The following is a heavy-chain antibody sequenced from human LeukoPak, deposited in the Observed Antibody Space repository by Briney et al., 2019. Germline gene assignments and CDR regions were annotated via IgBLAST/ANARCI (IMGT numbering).Heavy chain of an antibody. D-gene: IGHD6-6*01. Sequence: PSETLSLTCTVSGGSISSYYWSWIRQPPGKGLEWIGYIYFSVSTNYNPSLTRRVTISVETPKNQFSLKLGSVTAADTAVYYCVAVEYSSSSGGYWGQGTLVTVSS. CDR3: VAVEYSSSSGGY. CDR1: GGSISSYY. CDR2: IYFSVST. V-gene: IGHV4-59*01. J-gene: IGHJ4*02.